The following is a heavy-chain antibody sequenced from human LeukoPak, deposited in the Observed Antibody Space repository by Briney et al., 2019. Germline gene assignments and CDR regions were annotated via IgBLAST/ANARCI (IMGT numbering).Heavy chain of an antibody. D-gene: IGHD4-17*01. V-gene: IGHV6-1*01. J-gene: IGHJ4*02. CDR1: GDSVSSNSVA. CDR3: ARDHDYGDYGTYEDY. Sequence: PSQTLSLTCAISGDSVSSNSVAWNWVRQSPSRGLEWLGRTYYRSRWYNDYAVSVKSRITINPDTSKSQFSLQLNSVTPEDTAVYYCARDHDYGDYGTYEDYWGQGTLVTVSS. CDR2: TYYRSRWYN.